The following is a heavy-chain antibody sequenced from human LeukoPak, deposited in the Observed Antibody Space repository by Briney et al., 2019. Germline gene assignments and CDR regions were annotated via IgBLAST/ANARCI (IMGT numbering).Heavy chain of an antibody. V-gene: IGHV4-39*07. CDR2: IYHSGST. CDR3: ARARFGEPPPDY. D-gene: IGHD3-10*01. Sequence: SETLSLTCTVSGGSISSGSYYWSWIRQPPGKGLEWIGSIYHSGSTYYNPSLKSRVTISVDTSKNQFSLKLSSVTAADTAVYYCARARFGEPPPDYWGQGTLVTVSS. CDR1: GGSISSGSYY. J-gene: IGHJ4*02.